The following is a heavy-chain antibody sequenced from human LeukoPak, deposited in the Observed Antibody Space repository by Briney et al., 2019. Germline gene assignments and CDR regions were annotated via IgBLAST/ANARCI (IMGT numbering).Heavy chain of an antibody. CDR2: ISYDGSNK. J-gene: IGHJ4*02. D-gene: IGHD6-6*01. CDR1: GFTFSSYA. Sequence: GGSLRLSCAASGFTFSSYAMHWVRQAPGKGLEWVAVISYDGSNKYYADSVKGRFTISRDNSKNTLYLQMNSLRAEDTAVYYCAREDEYSSSSGSEGFDYWGQGTLVTVSS. V-gene: IGHV3-30-3*01. CDR3: AREDEYSSSSGSEGFDY.